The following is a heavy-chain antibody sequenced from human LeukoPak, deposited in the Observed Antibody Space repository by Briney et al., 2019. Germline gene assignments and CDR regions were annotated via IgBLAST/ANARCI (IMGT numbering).Heavy chain of an antibody. CDR1: GGSITSDSYY. D-gene: IGHD3-22*01. V-gene: IGHV4-39*01. J-gene: IGHJ2*01. CDR2: FHKSGST. CDR3: ARLDRLGYYYDSSGYFGYFFDL. Sequence: SETLSLTCTVSGGSITSDSYYWGWIRQPPGKGLEWIRNFHKSGSTYYNSSLKSRVTISVDTSKNQFSLKLSSVTAADTAVYYCARLDRLGYYYDSSGYFGYFFDLWGRGTLVTVSS.